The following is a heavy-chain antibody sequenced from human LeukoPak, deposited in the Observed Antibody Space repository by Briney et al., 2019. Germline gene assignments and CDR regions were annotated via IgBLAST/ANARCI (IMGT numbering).Heavy chain of an antibody. D-gene: IGHD5-18*01. Sequence: GGSLRLSCTSSGFTFCTYAVSWFRQAPGKGLEWVAFIRSKTFGGTTGYAASVKGRFTISRDDSKSIAYLQMNSLKTEDTAVYYCTRYSGRTDYWGQGTLVSVSS. CDR2: IRSKTFGGTT. CDR1: GFTFCTYA. J-gene: IGHJ4*02. V-gene: IGHV3-49*03. CDR3: TRYSGRTDY.